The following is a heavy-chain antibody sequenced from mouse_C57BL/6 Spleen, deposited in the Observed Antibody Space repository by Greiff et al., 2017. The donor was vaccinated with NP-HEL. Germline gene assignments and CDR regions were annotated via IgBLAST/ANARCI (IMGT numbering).Heavy chain of an antibody. V-gene: IGHV1-15*01. CDR1: GYTFTDYE. Sequence: VQLQQSGAELVRPGASVTLSCKASGYTFTDYEMHWVKQTPVHGLEWIGAIDPETGGTAYNQKFKGKAILTADKSSSTAYMELRSLTSEDSAVYYCTRWRTGTVFDDWGQGTTLTVSS. J-gene: IGHJ2*01. CDR3: TRWRTGTVFDD. D-gene: IGHD4-1*01. CDR2: IDPETGGT.